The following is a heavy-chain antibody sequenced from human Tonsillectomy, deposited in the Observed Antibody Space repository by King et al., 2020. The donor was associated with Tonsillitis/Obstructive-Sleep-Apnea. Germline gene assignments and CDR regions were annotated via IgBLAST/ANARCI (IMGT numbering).Heavy chain of an antibody. CDR2: IDPSDSYT. J-gene: IGHJ6*02. D-gene: IGHD3-10*01. Sequence: VQLVESGAEVKKPGESLRISCKDSGYSFPSHWISWVRQMPGKGLEWMGRIDPSDSYTNYSPSLQGHVTISADKSISTAYLQWSSLKASDTAVYYCARHVGASNYNNNDMDVWGQGTTVTVSS. CDR3: ARHVGASNYNNNDMDV. V-gene: IGHV5-10-1*03. CDR1: GYSFPSHW.